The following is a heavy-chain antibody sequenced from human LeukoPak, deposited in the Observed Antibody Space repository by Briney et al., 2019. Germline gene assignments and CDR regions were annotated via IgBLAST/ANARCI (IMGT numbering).Heavy chain of an antibody. Sequence: GASVKVSCKASGYTFTSYGISWVRQAPGQGLEWMGWISAYNGNTNYAQKLQGRVTMTTDTSTSTAYMELRSLRSDDTAVYYCARGLGVPYYYGSGSYYNGPIDYWGQGTLVTVSS. CDR3: ARGLGVPYYYGSGSYYNGPIDY. V-gene: IGHV1-18*01. D-gene: IGHD3-10*01. CDR1: GYTFTSYG. CDR2: ISAYNGNT. J-gene: IGHJ4*02.